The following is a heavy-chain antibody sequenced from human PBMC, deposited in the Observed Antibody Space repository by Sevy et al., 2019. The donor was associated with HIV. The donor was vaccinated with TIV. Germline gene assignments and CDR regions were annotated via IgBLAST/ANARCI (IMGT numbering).Heavy chain of an antibody. D-gene: IGHD2-8*01. J-gene: IGHJ6*02. CDR1: GLTFSSYA. Sequence: GGSLRLSCAASGLTFSSYAMHWVRQAPGKGLEWVAVISYDGSNKYYADSVKGRFTISRDNSKNTLYLQMNSLRAEDTAVYYCARDRILLMVYGANYYGMDVWGQGTTVTVSS. V-gene: IGHV3-30-3*01. CDR2: ISYDGSNK. CDR3: ARDRILLMVYGANYYGMDV.